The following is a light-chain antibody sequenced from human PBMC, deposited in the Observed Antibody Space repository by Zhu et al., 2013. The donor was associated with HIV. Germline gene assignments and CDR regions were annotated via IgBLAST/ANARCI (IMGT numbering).Light chain of an antibody. CDR3: QQAHSFPIT. V-gene: IGKV1-27*01. J-gene: IGKJ5*01. Sequence: DIQMTQSPSSLSAFVGDRVTITCRASQGITSYLAWYQQKPGKVPKLLIYAASTLQSGVPSRFSGSGSGTGFTLTISSLQAEDVATYYCQQAHSFPITFGQGTRLDIK. CDR1: QGITSY. CDR2: AAS.